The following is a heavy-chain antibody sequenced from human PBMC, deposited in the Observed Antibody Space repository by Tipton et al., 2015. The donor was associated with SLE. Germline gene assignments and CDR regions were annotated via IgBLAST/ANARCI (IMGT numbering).Heavy chain of an antibody. CDR3: ARALWVDKDIAGEPIGIRLRAFDM. CDR1: GGSIGTSNYY. D-gene: IGHD2-2*02. CDR2: FYYTGSA. J-gene: IGHJ3*02. V-gene: IGHV4-39*07. Sequence: TLSLTCTVSGGSIGTSNYYWGWIRQPPGKGLEWVGRFYYTGSAYYNPSLKSRVTISLDTSKNQFSLKLTSVTAADTAIYYCARALWVDKDIAGEPIGIRLRAFDMWGQGTMVSVSS.